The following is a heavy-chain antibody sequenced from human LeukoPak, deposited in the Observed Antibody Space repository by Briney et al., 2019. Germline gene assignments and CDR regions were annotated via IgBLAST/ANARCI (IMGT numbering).Heavy chain of an antibody. Sequence: ASVKVSCKASGYTFTGYYMHWVRQAPGQGLEWMGWISPNSGGTNYAQKFQGRVTMTRDTSISTAYMELSRLRSDDTAVYYCARGPRSSWTRFDYWGQGTLVTVSS. CDR3: ARGPRSSWTRFDY. D-gene: IGHD6-13*01. V-gene: IGHV1-2*02. CDR2: ISPNSGGT. CDR1: GYTFTGYY. J-gene: IGHJ4*02.